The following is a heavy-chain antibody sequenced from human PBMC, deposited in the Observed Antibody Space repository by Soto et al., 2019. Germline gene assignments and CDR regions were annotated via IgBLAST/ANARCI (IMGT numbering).Heavy chain of an antibody. Sequence: QVQLVQSGAEVKKPGSSVKVSCKASGGTFSSYAISWVRQAPGQGLEWMGGIIPIFGTANYAQKFQGRVTITADESTGTAYIELSSLRSEDTAVYYGASTTQPSIEARPYDYYGMDVWGQGTTVTVS. CDR3: ASTTQPSIEARPYDYYGMDV. CDR2: IIPIFGTA. J-gene: IGHJ6*02. D-gene: IGHD6-6*01. V-gene: IGHV1-69*01. CDR1: GGTFSSYA.